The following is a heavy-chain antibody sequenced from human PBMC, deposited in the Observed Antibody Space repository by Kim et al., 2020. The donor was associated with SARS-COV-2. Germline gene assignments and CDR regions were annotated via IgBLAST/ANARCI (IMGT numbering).Heavy chain of an antibody. V-gene: IGHV4-34*01. J-gene: IGHJ3*02. Sequence: SGSTNYNPSLQRRVTVSVDTTKNQFSLKLSSVTAADTAVYYCARGCAFDIWGQGTMVTVSS. CDR3: ARGCAFDI. CDR2: SGST.